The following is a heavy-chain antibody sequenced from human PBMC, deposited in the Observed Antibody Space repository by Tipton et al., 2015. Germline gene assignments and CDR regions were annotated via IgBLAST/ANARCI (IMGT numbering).Heavy chain of an antibody. J-gene: IGHJ5*02. V-gene: IGHV4-59*08. CDR1: SDSISKYY. D-gene: IGHD2-21*02. CDR3: ARRVVTTGDDWFDP. Sequence: TLSLTCSVSSDSISKYYWSWIRQPPGKELEWIGYIQYSGSTNYNPSLKSRVTISVDTSKTQFSLNLTSVTAADTAVYYCARRVVTTGDDWFDPWGQGTLVPVSS. CDR2: IQYSGST.